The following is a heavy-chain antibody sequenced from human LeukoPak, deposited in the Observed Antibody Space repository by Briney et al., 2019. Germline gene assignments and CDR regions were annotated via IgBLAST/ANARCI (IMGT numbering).Heavy chain of an antibody. Sequence: SETLSLTCTVSGYSISSGYYWGWIRQPPGKGLEWIGSIYHSGSTYYNPSLKSRVTMSIDTSKNLFSLKMKSVTAADTAVYFCASEGIRDYYYYNMDVWGKGTTVTVSS. D-gene: IGHD1-14*01. CDR2: IYHSGST. J-gene: IGHJ6*03. CDR3: ASEGIRDYYYYNMDV. V-gene: IGHV4-38-2*02. CDR1: GYSISSGYY.